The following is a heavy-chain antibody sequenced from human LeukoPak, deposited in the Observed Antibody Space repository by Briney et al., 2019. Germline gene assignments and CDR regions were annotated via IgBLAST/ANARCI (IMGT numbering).Heavy chain of an antibody. V-gene: IGHV7-4-1*02. D-gene: IGHD3-22*01. CDR2: INTNTGNP. J-gene: IGHJ3*02. CDR3: ASSNFMIVAHTAGDAFDI. CDR1: GYTFTSYG. Sequence: ASVKVSCKASGYTFTSYGISWVRQAPGQGLEWMGWINTNTGNPTYAQGFTGRFVFSLDTSVSTAYLQISSLKAEDTAVYYCASSNFMIVAHTAGDAFDIWGQGTMVTVSS.